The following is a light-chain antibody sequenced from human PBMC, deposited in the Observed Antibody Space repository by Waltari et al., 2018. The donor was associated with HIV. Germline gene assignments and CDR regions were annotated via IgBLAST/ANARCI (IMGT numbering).Light chain of an antibody. CDR1: QSVTTN. CDR3: QQYNHWPWT. Sequence: EIVMTQSPDTLSVSPGERATPSCRASQSVTTNLAWYQQKPGQAPRLLFYGSSPRATGLPDRFSGSESGTEFTLTISSLQSEDSAVYYCQQYNHWPWTFGQGTTVEIK. CDR2: GSS. J-gene: IGKJ1*01. V-gene: IGKV3-15*01.